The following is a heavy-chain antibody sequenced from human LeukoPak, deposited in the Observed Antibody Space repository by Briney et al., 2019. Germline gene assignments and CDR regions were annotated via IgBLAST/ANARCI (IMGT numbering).Heavy chain of an antibody. CDR2: INHSGST. CDR1: SGSFSGYY. J-gene: IGHJ3*02. D-gene: IGHD6-19*01. V-gene: IGHV4-34*01. Sequence: PSETLSLTCAVYSGSFSGYYWSWIRQPPGKGLEWIGEINHSGSTDYNPSLKSRVTISVDTSKNQFSLKLSSVTAADTAVYYCARDRSGSGWYISDAFDIWGQGTMVTVSS. CDR3: ARDRSGSGWYISDAFDI.